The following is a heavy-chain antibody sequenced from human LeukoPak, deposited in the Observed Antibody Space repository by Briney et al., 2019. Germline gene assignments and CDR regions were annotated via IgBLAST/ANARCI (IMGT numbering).Heavy chain of an antibody. CDR2: ISSSGSTL. CDR1: GFTFSIYE. CDR3: ARDHYSSGWYYFDY. Sequence: GGSLRLSCAACGFTFSIYEMNWVRQAPGKGLEWVSYISSSGSTLYYADSVKGRFTISRDNAKNSLYLQMNSLRAEDTALYYCARDHYSSGWYYFDYWGQGTLVTVSS. J-gene: IGHJ4*02. V-gene: IGHV3-48*03. D-gene: IGHD6-19*01.